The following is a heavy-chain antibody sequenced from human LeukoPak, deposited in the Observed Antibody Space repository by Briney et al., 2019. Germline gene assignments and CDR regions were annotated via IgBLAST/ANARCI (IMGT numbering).Heavy chain of an antibody. V-gene: IGHV4-59*12. J-gene: IGHJ4*02. Sequence: PSETLSLTCTVSGGSISSYYWSWIRQPPGKGLEWIGYIYYSGSTNYNPSLKSRVTISVDTSKNQFSLKLSSVTAADTAVYYCASRGGGAYPLYFDYWGQGTLVTVSS. CDR2: IYYSGST. CDR3: ASRGGGAYPLYFDY. CDR1: GGSISSYY. D-gene: IGHD3-16*01.